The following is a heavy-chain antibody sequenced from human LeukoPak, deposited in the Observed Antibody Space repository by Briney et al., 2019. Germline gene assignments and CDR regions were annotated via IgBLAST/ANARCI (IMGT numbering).Heavy chain of an antibody. CDR1: GFTLSDSY. CDR3: AKEGGTRGTFDV. Sequence: GGSLRLSCGASGFTLSDSYMSWIRQAPGKGLEWVSYILMSTNYTSYAASVKGRFTISRDNAKNSLYLQMNSLRAEDTALYYCAKEGGTRGTFDVWGQGTMVAVSS. D-gene: IGHD3/OR15-3a*01. CDR2: ILMSTNYT. J-gene: IGHJ3*01. V-gene: IGHV3-11*05.